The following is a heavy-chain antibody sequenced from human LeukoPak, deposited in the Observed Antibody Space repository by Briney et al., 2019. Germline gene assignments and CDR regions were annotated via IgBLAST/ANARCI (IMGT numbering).Heavy chain of an antibody. CDR1: GFTFSGAW. CDR3: AREGGYGDYGGSDAFDI. J-gene: IGHJ3*02. D-gene: IGHD4-17*01. CDR2: IREDGTEK. V-gene: IGHV3-7*01. Sequence: PGGSLRLSCTASGFTFSGAWMTWVRQAPGKGLEWVANIREDGTEKNYVDSVKGRFTISRDNAKNSLYLQMNSLRAEDTAVYYCAREGGYGDYGGSDAFDIWGQGTMVTVSS.